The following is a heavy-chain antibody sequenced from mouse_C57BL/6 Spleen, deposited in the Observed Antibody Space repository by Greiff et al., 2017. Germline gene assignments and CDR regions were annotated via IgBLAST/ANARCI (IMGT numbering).Heavy chain of an antibody. J-gene: IGHJ3*01. D-gene: IGHD2-4*01. V-gene: IGHV1-55*01. CDR1: GYTFTSYW. CDR3: AAYYDYDSAWFAY. CDR2: IYPGSGST. Sequence: QVQLQQPGAELVKPGASVKMSCKASGYTFTSYWITWVKQRPGQGLEWIGDIYPGSGSTNYNEKFKSKATLTVDTSSSTAYMQLSSLTSEDSAVYYCAAYYDYDSAWFAYWGQGTLVTVSA.